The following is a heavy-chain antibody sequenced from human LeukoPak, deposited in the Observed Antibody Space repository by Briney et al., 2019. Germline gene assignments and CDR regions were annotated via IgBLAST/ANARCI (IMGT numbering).Heavy chain of an antibody. J-gene: IGHJ4*02. V-gene: IGHV3-33*01. Sequence: GGSLRLSCAASGFTFSSYGMHWVRQAPGKGLEWVAVIWYDGSNKYYADSVKGRFTISRDNSKNTLYLRMNSLRAEDTAVYYCARDLRGYCSSTSCYEFSDWGQGTLVTVSS. CDR3: ARDLRGYCSSTSCYEFSD. CDR2: IWYDGSNK. D-gene: IGHD2-2*01. CDR1: GFTFSSYG.